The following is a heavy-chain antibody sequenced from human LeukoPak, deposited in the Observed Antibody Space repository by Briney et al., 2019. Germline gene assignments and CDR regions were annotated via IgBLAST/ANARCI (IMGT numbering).Heavy chain of an antibody. CDR3: ARGWGYSSSFDY. D-gene: IGHD5-18*01. J-gene: IGHJ4*02. CDR1: GGSMSSYY. Sequence: PSETLSLTCTVSGGSMSSYYWSWIRQPPGKGLEWIGYIYYSGSTNYNPSLKSRVTISVDTSENQFSLKLSSVTAADTAVYYCARGWGYSSSFDYWGQGTLVTVSS. V-gene: IGHV4-59*01. CDR2: IYYSGST.